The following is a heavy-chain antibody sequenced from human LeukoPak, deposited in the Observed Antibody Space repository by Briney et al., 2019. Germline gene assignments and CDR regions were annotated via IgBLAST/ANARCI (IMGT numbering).Heavy chain of an antibody. V-gene: IGHV3-30-3*01. CDR2: ISYDGSNK. CDR3: VSLRGSSSFFDY. Sequence: GGSLRLSCAASGFTFSSYAMHWVRQAPGKGLEWVAVISYDGSNKYYADSVKGRFTISRDNSKNTLYLQMNSLRAEDTAVYYCVSLRGSSSFFDYWGQGTLVTVSS. D-gene: IGHD6-6*01. J-gene: IGHJ4*02. CDR1: GFTFSSYA.